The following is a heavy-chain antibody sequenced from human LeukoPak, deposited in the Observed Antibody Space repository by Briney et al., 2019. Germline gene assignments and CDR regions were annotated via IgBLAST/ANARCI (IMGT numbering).Heavy chain of an antibody. CDR3: ATGSGHSYGRGWFDP. D-gene: IGHD5-18*01. Sequence: PSETLSLTCAVYGGSFSGYYWSWIRQPPGKGLEWIGEINHSGSTDYNPSLNSRVTISVDTSMNQFSLKLSSVTAADTAVYYCATGSGHSYGRGWFDPLGPGNPGHRLV. CDR2: INHSGST. J-gene: IGHJ5*02. CDR1: GGSFSGYY. V-gene: IGHV4-34*01.